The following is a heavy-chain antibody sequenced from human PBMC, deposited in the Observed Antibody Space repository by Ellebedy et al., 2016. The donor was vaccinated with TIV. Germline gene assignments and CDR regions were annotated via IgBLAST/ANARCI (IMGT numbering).Heavy chain of an antibody. CDR1: DDSISSSDFY. Sequence: SETLSLTXTVSDDSISSSDFYWGWLRQTPGEGLEWIGTIYYSGSTYYNPSLKSRVTISQDTSKNQFSLKLSSVTAADTGFYYCARTVGKRNYFYFYMDVWGTGTTVTVSS. CDR2: IYYSGST. CDR3: ARTVGKRNYFYFYMDV. V-gene: IGHV4-39*01. J-gene: IGHJ6*03. D-gene: IGHD1-26*01.